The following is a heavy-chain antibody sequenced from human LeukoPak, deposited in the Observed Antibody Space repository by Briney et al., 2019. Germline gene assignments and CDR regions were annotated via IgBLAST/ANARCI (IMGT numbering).Heavy chain of an antibody. CDR2: IRSKAYGGTT. Sequence: GGSLRLSCTASVYTSVDYAMSCVRQAPGKGLEWVGFIRSKAYGGTTEYAASVKVRFTISRDDSKSNAYLQINSLKTEDTAVYYCTSQHGYWGQGTLVTVSS. V-gene: IGHV3-49*04. CDR1: VYTSVDYA. CDR3: TSQHGY. J-gene: IGHJ4*02.